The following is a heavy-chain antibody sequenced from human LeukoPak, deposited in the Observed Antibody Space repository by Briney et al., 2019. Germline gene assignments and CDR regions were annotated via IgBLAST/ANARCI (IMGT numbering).Heavy chain of an antibody. CDR3: ARDRAVAGGWNWFDP. D-gene: IGHD6-19*01. CDR1: GSTFSSYA. J-gene: IGHJ5*02. CDR2: ISYDGSNK. V-gene: IGHV3-30-3*01. Sequence: PGGSLRLSCAASGSTFSSYAMHWVRQAPGKGLEWVAVISYDGSNKYYADSVKGRFTISRDNSKDTLYLQMNSLRAEDTAVYYCARDRAVAGGWNWFDPWGQGTLVTVSS.